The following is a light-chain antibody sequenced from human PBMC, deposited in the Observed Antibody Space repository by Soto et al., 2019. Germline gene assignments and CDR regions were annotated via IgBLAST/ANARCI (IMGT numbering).Light chain of an antibody. J-gene: IGLJ2*01. CDR2: DVT. CDR3: SSYTTIKTVI. CDR1: SSDVGAYNY. Sequence: QSALAQPASVSGSPGQSITISCTGTSSDVGAYNYVSWYHQHHPGKATELIIYDVTDRPSVVSTRFSGSKSGNTASLTIAGLQAEDEGYYYCSSYTTIKTVIFGGGTKLTVL. V-gene: IGLV2-14*01.